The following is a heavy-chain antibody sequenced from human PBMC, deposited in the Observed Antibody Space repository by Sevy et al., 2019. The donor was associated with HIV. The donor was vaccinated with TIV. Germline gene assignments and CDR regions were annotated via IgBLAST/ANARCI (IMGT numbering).Heavy chain of an antibody. D-gene: IGHD5-18*01. V-gene: IGHV3-64D*06. CDR2: ISGSGGST. J-gene: IGHJ4*02. CDR3: VKLTYSYGLFDF. Sequence: GGSLRLSCSASGFTFSSYAMHWVRQAPGKGLEYVSSISGSGGSTYYADSVKGRFTISRDNSKNTVYLQINSLRADDTAVYYCVKLTYSYGLFDFWGQGTLVTVSS. CDR1: GFTFSSYA.